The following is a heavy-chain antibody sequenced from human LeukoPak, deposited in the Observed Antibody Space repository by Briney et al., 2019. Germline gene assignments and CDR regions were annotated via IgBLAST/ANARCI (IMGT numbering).Heavy chain of an antibody. J-gene: IGHJ4*02. CDR1: GYTFTTYA. Sequence: ASVKVSCKASGYTFTTYAISWVRQAPGQGLEWMGWTSVYSGNTNYAQKFEDRVTMTTDTSTSTAYMELRSLRSDDTAVYFCARRSRSYTSYFDYWGPGTLVTVSS. CDR2: TSVYSGNT. CDR3: ARRSRSYTSYFDY. D-gene: IGHD1-26*01. V-gene: IGHV1-18*01.